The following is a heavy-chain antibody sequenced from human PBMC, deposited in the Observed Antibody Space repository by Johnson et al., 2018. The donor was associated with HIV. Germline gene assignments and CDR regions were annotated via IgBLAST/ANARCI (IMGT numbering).Heavy chain of an antibody. J-gene: IGHJ3*02. CDR1: AFTVSDNY. CDR3: GRPRIQLWSLDAFDI. CDR2: IYTGGST. Sequence: VESGGGLVQPGGSLRLSCAASAFTVSDNYLSWVRQAPGKGLEWVSVIYTGGSTYYADSVTGRFTISRDNSKNTLYLQMNSLRGEDTAVYYCGRPRIQLWSLDAFDIWGQGTMVTVSS. V-gene: IGHV3-66*04. D-gene: IGHD5-18*01.